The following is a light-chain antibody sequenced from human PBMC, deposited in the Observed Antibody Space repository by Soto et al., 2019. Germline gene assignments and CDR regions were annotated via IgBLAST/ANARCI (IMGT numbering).Light chain of an antibody. Sequence: QSVLTQPASVSGSPGQSITISCTGTRSDVGGYNYVSWYQQHPGKAPKLMIYDVSNRPSGVSNRFSGSKSGNTASLTISGLQAEDEADYYCSSYTSSSRVFGGGTKLTVL. CDR3: SSYTSSSRV. CDR1: RSDVGGYNY. CDR2: DVS. V-gene: IGLV2-14*01. J-gene: IGLJ2*01.